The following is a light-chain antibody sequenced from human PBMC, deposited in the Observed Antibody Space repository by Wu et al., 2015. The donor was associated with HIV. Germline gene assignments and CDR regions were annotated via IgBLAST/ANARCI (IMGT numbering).Light chain of an antibody. J-gene: IGKJ1*01. V-gene: IGKV1-5*03. CDR1: RNINTW. CDR3: QQYYSYET. Sequence: DIQMTQSPSTLSASVGDRVTITCRASRNINTWLAWYQQKPGTAPKLLIYEASALENGVPSRFSGSGSGTEFTLTISSLQPDDFATYYCQQYYSYETFGQGTKVEI. CDR2: EAS.